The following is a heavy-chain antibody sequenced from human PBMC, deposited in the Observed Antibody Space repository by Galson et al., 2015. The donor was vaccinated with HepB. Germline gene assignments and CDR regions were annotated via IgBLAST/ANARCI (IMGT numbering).Heavy chain of an antibody. V-gene: IGHV4-59*01. CDR3: GRWNGGFDY. CDR2: IYNSGHT. J-gene: IGHJ4*02. Sequence: SETLSLTCTVSGGSISNYYWSWIRQPPGKGLEWIGYIYNSGHTNYNPSLKSRVTISQDTSRNQLSLRLNSVTAADTALYYCGRWNGGFDYWGQGTLVTVAS. CDR1: GGSISNYY. D-gene: IGHD1-1*01.